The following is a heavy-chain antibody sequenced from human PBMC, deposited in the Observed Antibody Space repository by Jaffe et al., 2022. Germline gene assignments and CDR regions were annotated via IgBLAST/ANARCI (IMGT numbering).Heavy chain of an antibody. J-gene: IGHJ3*02. D-gene: IGHD4-17*01. CDR3: ASFCDYDIGDNDAFDI. V-gene: IGHV4-39*01. Sequence: QLQLQESGPGLVKPSETLSLTCTVSGGSISSSSYYWGWIRQPPGKGLEWIGSIYYSGSTYYNPSLKSRVTISVDTSKNQFSLKLSSVTAADTAVYYCASFCDYDIGDNDAFDIWGQGTMVTVSS. CDR1: GGSISSSSYY. CDR2: IYYSGST.